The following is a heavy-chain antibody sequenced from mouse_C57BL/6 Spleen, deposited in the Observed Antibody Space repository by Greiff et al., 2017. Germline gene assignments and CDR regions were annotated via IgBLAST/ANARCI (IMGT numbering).Heavy chain of an antibody. Sequence: VQLQQPGAELVKPGASVKLSCKASGYTFTSYWMHWVKQRPGQGLEWIGMIHPNSGSTNYNEKFKSKATLTVDKSSSTAYMQLSSLTSEDSAVYYCARGPITTVVATFPYGYFDVWGTGTTVTVSS. J-gene: IGHJ1*03. CDR3: ARGPITTVVATFPYGYFDV. CDR1: GYTFTSYW. CDR2: IHPNSGST. V-gene: IGHV1-64*01. D-gene: IGHD1-1*01.